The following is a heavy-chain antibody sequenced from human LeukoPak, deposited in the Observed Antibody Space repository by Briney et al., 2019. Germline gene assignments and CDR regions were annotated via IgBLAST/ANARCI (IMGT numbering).Heavy chain of an antibody. J-gene: IGHJ4*02. CDR1: GFTFSSYA. V-gene: IGHV3-23*01. CDR3: AKRSGYTYGYFDF. Sequence: PGGSLRLSCAASGFTFSSYAMSWVRQAPGKGLEWVSAISGSGGSTYYADSVKGRFTISGDNSKNTLYLQMNSLRAEDTAVYYCAKRSGYTYGYFDFWGQGTLVTVSS. CDR2: ISGSGGST. D-gene: IGHD5-12*01.